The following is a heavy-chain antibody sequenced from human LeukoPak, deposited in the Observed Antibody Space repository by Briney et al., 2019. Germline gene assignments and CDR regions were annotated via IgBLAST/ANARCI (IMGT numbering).Heavy chain of an antibody. CDR1: GGSISSGSYD. CDR2: MYTSGST. D-gene: IGHD3-22*01. CDR3: ARGYDGSGYYYRNWYFDL. V-gene: IGHV4-61*02. J-gene: IGHJ2*01. Sequence: SETLSLTCTVSGGSISSGSYDWSWIRQPAGQGLEYIGRMYTSGSTNYNPSLKTPVTMSVDTSKNQYSLKLSSVTAADTAVYYCARGYDGSGYYYRNWYFDLWGRGTLVTVSS.